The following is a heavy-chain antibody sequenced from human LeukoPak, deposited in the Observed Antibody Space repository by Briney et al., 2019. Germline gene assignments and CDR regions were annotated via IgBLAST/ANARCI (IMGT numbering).Heavy chain of an antibody. CDR2: IYYSGST. J-gene: IGHJ4*02. D-gene: IGHD3-10*01. CDR1: GGSISGSH. CDR3: AREGGYYYGSGYFDY. V-gene: IGHV4-59*01. Sequence: SETLSLTCTVSGGSISGSHWSWIRQPPGKGLEWIGYIYYSGSTNYNPSLKSRVTISGDTSKNQFSMKLSSVTAADTAVYYCAREGGYYYGSGYFDYWGQGTLVTVSS.